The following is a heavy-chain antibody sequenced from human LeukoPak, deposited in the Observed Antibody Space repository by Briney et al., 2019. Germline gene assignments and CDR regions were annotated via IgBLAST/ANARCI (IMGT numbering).Heavy chain of an antibody. V-gene: IGHV3-21*01. D-gene: IGHD3-16*01. J-gene: IGHJ4*02. CDR2: ISSSSSYI. CDR3: ARDLSHSRGRDRGDVC. Sequence: WGSLRLSCAASGFTFSSYSMNWVRQAPGKRLEWVSSISSSSSYIYYADSVKGRFTISRDNAKNSLYLQMNSLRAEDTAVYYCARDLSHSRGRDRGDVCWGQGTLVTVSS. CDR1: GFTFSSYS.